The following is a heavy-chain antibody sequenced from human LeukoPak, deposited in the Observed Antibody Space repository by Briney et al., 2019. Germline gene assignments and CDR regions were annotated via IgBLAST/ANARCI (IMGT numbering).Heavy chain of an antibody. CDR3: AKYSRAAVAGNGYSDY. J-gene: IGHJ4*02. D-gene: IGHD6-19*01. CDR1: GFTFSSYA. V-gene: IGHV3-23*01. CDR2: ISGSGGST. Sequence: GGSLRLSCAASGFTFSSYAMSWVRQAPGKGVEWVSAISGSGGSTYYADSVKGGFTISRDNSKNTLYMKMNSQRAEDTAVYYCAKYSRAAVAGNGYSDYWGQGTLVTVSS.